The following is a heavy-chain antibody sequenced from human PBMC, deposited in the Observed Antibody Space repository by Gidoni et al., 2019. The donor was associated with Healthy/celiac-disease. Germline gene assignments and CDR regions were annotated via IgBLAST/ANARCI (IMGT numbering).Heavy chain of an antibody. D-gene: IGHD2-21*01. CDR3: ARHRSGSYIWRD. CDR2: IYYSGST. Sequence: QVQLQESGPGLVKPSETLSLTCTVSGGSISSYYWSWIPQPPGKGLEWIGYIYYSGSTNYNPSLKSRVTISVDTSKNQFSLKLSSVTAADTAVYYCARHRSGSYIWRDWGQGTLVTVSS. J-gene: IGHJ4*02. V-gene: IGHV4-59*01. CDR1: GGSISSYY.